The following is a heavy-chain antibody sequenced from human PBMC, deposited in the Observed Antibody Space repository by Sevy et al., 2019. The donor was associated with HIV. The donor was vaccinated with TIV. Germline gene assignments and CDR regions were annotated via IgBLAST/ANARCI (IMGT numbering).Heavy chain of an antibody. CDR1: DYSISSGYW. Sequence: SESLSLTCIVSDYSISSGYWWDWFRRPPGKGLERVGAIYYRGDTQYTPSLKSRVTISADTSKNQFSLRLTSVTAADTVIYYCASHDWGRQDYWGQGTLVTVS. D-gene: IGHD7-27*01. J-gene: IGHJ4*02. CDR2: IYYRGDT. CDR3: ASHDWGRQDY. V-gene: IGHV4-38-2*02.